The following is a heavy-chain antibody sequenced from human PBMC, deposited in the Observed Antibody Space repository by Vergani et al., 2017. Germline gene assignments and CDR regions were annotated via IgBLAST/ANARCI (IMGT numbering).Heavy chain of an antibody. V-gene: IGHV4-4*07. Sequence: QVQLQESGPGLVKPSETLSLTCIVSGGSISPYYWSWIRQPAGKGLEWIGRIYTSESTNYNPSLKSRVTISVDKSKNQFSLKLSSVTAADTAVYYCARGPTVTSVLYYYGMDVWGQGTTVTVSS. D-gene: IGHD4-17*01. CDR1: GGSISPYY. CDR3: ARGPTVTSVLYYYGMDV. J-gene: IGHJ6*02. CDR2: IYTSEST.